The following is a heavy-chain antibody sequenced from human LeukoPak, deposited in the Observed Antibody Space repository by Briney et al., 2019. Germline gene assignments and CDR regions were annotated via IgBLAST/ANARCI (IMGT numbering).Heavy chain of an antibody. D-gene: IGHD4-17*01. CDR2: MNPNSGNT. V-gene: IGHV1-8*01. CDR1: GYTFTSYD. Sequence: ASVKVSCKASGYTFTSYDINWVRQATGQGLEWMGWMNPNSGNTGYAQKFQGRVTMTRNTSISAAYMELSGLRSEDTAVYYCARDYGDYDFWFDPWGQGTLVTVSS. J-gene: IGHJ5*02. CDR3: ARDYGDYDFWFDP.